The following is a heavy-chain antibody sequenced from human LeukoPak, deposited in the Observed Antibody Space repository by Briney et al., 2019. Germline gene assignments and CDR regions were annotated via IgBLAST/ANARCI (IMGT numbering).Heavy chain of an antibody. V-gene: IGHV3-7*01. Sequence: QTGGSLLLSCAASGFTFSNYWMSWVRPAPGKGLEGVANINQVGGEKYYVGPVKGRFTISRDNAKNSLYLQMNSLRAEDTAVYYCAKGGFYYYYYMDVWGKGTTVTVSS. CDR1: GFTFSNYW. J-gene: IGHJ6*03. CDR2: INQVGGEK. CDR3: AKGGFYYYYYMDV.